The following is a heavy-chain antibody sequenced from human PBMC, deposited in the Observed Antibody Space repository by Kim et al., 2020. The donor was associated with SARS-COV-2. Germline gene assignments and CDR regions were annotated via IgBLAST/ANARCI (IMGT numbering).Heavy chain of an antibody. CDR3: ARDFALYGLEPTEKTTNWFDP. D-gene: IGHD1-1*01. Sequence: GGSLRLSCAASGFTFSSYAMHWVRQAPGKGLEWVAVISYDGSNKYYADSVKGRFTISRDNSKNTLYLQMNSLRAEDTAVYYCARDFALYGLEPTEKTTNWFDPWGQGTLVTVS. CDR1: GFTFSSYA. CDR2: ISYDGSNK. V-gene: IGHV3-30*04. J-gene: IGHJ5*02.